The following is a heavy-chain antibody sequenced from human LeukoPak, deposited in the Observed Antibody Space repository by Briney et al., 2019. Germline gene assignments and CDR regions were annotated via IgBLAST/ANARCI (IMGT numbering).Heavy chain of an antibody. D-gene: IGHD1-7*01. CDR2: TRNKANSYTT. CDR3: ARVPGTTFLLSYMDV. CDR1: GFTLSDHY. J-gene: IGHJ6*03. Sequence: GGSLRLSCAASGFTLSDHYMDWVRQAPGKGLEWVGRTRNKANSYTTEYAASVRGRFTISRDDSKNSLYLQMNSLKTEDTAVYYCARVPGTTFLLSYMDVWGKGTTVTVSS. V-gene: IGHV3-72*01.